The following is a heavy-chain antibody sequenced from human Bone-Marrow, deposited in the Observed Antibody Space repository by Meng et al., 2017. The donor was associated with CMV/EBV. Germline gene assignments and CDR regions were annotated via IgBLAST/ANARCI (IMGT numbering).Heavy chain of an antibody. CDR1: GYIFTTYY. D-gene: IGHD6-13*01. CDR2: INPSAGST. V-gene: IGHV1-46*01. Sequence: ASVKVSCKASGYIFTTYYMHWVRQAPGQGLEWMGIINPSAGSTRYAPNFQGRVTMTRDTSTSTVYMELSSLRSEDTAVYYCARDRNTRYIPLILQPSGNKQQLLPSNWFDPWGQGTLVTVSS. CDR3: ARDRNTRYIPLILQPSGNKQQLLPSNWFDP. J-gene: IGHJ5*02.